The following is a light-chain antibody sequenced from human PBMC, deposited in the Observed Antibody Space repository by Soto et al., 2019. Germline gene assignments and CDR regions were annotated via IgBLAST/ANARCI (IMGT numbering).Light chain of an antibody. CDR2: GVT. V-gene: IGLV2-14*01. CDR1: SSDIGSYNY. J-gene: IGLJ1*01. CDR3: CSYTTTTAYV. Sequence: QSALAQPASVSGSPGQSITISCTGTSSDIGSYNYISWYQQYPDKGPKLIIYGVTNRPSGVSNRFSGSKSGYTASLTISGLQAEDAADYYCCSYTTTTAYVFGTGTKVTVL.